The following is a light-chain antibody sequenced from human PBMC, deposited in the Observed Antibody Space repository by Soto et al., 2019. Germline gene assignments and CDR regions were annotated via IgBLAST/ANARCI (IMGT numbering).Light chain of an antibody. Sequence: QSVLTQPPSVSGAPGQRVTISCTESSSNIGAGYDVHWYQQLPGTAPKLLIYGNSNRPSGVPDRFSGSKSGTSASLAITGLQAEDEADYYCQSYDSSLSVWVFGGGTKLTV. J-gene: IGLJ3*02. V-gene: IGLV1-40*01. CDR2: GNS. CDR3: QSYDSSLSVWV. CDR1: SSNIGAGYD.